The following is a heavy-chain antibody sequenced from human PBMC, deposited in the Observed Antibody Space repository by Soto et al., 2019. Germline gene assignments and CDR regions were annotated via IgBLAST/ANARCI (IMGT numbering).Heavy chain of an antibody. D-gene: IGHD5-18*01. V-gene: IGHV1-46*01. CDR2: INPSGGST. J-gene: IGHJ4*02. CDR3: AREGSFGYSNGYPSFDF. CDR1: GYTFTSYY. Sequence: ASVKVSCKASGYTFTSYYMHWLRQAPGQGLEWMGIINPSGGSTSYAQKFQGRVTMTRDTSTSTVYMELSSLRSEDTAVYYCAREGSFGYSNGYPSFDFWGQGTLVTVSS.